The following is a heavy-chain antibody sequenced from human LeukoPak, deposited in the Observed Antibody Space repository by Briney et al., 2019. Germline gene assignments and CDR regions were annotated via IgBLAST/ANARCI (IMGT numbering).Heavy chain of an antibody. V-gene: IGHV4-31*03. D-gene: IGHD3-22*01. CDR1: GGSISSGGYY. J-gene: IGHJ3*02. CDR2: IYYSGST. Sequence: SETLSLTCTVSGGSISSGGYYWSWIRQHPGKGLEWIGYIYYSGSTYYNPSLKSRVTISVDTSKNQFSLKLSSVTAAETAVYYCARGLYDSSGYYYADAFDIWGQGTMVTVSS. CDR3: ARGLYDSSGYYYADAFDI.